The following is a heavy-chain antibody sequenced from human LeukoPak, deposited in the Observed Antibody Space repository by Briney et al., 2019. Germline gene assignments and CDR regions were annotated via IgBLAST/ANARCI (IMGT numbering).Heavy chain of an antibody. J-gene: IGHJ3*02. V-gene: IGHV3-7*03. D-gene: IGHD3/OR15-3a*01. CDR3: ARDMRWGGLDAFDI. CDR1: GFTFSSYW. Sequence: GGSLRLSCAASGFTFSSYWMNWVRQAPGKGLEWVANIKQDGSEKYYVGSARGRFSISRDNAKDSLYLQMNSLRAEDTAVYYCARDMRWGGLDAFDIWGQGTMVTVSS. CDR2: IKQDGSEK.